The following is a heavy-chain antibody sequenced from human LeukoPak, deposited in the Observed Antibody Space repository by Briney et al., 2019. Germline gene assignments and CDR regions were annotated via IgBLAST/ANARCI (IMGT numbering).Heavy chain of an antibody. V-gene: IGHV4-34*01. CDR3: ARGDSYGYLTANYFDY. Sequence: SETLSLTCAVYGGSFSGYCWSWIRQPPGKGLEWIAVINHGGTTNYNTSLRSRVTISVDTSKNQFSLKLSSVTAADTAVYYCARGDSYGYLTANYFDYWGQGTLVTVSS. CDR1: GGSFSGYC. D-gene: IGHD5-18*01. CDR2: INHGGTT. J-gene: IGHJ4*02.